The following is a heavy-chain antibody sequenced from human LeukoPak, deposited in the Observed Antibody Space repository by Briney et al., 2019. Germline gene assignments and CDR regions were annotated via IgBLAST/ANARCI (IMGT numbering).Heavy chain of an antibody. CDR3: ARGGDGDYVSDY. D-gene: IGHD4-17*01. V-gene: IGHV1-2*02. J-gene: IGHJ4*02. Sequence: GASVKVSCTASGYTFTGYYMNWVRQAPGQGLEWMGWINPNSGDTNYAQKFQGRVTMTRDTSINTAYMELNRLTFDDTAVYYCARGGDGDYVSDYWGQGTLVTVSS. CDR1: GYTFTGYY. CDR2: INPNSGDT.